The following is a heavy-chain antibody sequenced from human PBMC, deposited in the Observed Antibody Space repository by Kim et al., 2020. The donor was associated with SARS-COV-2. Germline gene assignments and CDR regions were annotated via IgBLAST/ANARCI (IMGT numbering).Heavy chain of an antibody. J-gene: IGHJ4*02. CDR3: AGHFRGTSMRFLGLYLFDS. CDR1: GGSISSSGNY. CDR2: VYYTGAT. Sequence: SETLSLTCTVSGGSISSSGNYWGWIRQPPGKGREWIGSVYYTGATYYDPFLNSRVTISVDTSKNQFSLKLNSVTDADTAVYYCAGHFRGTSMRFLGLYLFDSWGQGTLVTVSS. D-gene: IGHD2-2*02. V-gene: IGHV4-39*01.